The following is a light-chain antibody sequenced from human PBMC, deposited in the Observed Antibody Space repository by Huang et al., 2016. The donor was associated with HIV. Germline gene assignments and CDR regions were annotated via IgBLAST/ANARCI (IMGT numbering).Light chain of an antibody. CDR2: GSS. V-gene: IGKV3-15*01. CDR1: RSVSTN. CDR3: HQYNNWLLS. J-gene: IGKJ4*01. Sequence: EIVMTQSPATLSVSPGERVTLSCRANRSVSTNLAWYQQRPGQAPRLLIYGSSTRAPGSPARVSGSGSGTDFSLTISSLQSEDFALYYCHQYNNWLLSFGGGTRVDI.